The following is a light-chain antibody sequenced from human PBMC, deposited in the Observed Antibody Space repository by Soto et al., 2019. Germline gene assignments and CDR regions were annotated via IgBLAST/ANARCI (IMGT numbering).Light chain of an antibody. CDR2: AAS. CDR1: QSIAGY. J-gene: IGKJ1*01. V-gene: IGKV1-39*01. Sequence: DIQMTHSPSSLSASIGDTVIITCRASQSIAGYLNWYQQKPGKAPNLLIYAASTLQSGVPSTFSGSVSGTEFTLTISNLQPEDFATYYCHQSYSTLRTCGRGTKVEIK. CDR3: HQSYSTLRT.